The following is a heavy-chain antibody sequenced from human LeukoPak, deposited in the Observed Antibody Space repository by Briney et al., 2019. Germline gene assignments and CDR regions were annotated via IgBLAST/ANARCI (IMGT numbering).Heavy chain of an antibody. Sequence: GGSLRLSCAASEFTVSNHYMSWIRQAPGKGLEWVSAISGSGGSTYYADSVKGRFTISRDNSKNTLYLQMNSLRAEDTAVYYCAKAHGVVVPAAIDWGQETLVTVSS. D-gene: IGHD2-2*02. CDR2: ISGSGGST. J-gene: IGHJ4*02. V-gene: IGHV3-23*01. CDR3: AKAHGVVVPAAID. CDR1: EFTVSNHY.